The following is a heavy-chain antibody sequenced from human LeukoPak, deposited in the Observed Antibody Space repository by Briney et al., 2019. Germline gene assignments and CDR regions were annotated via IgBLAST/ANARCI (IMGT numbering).Heavy chain of an antibody. V-gene: IGHV4-4*02. Sequence: SETLSLTCGVSGGSVTSTNWWTWVRQLPGKGLEWIGEVHLDGRTNYNPSLKSRLTMSVDLSENHISLKLTSVTAADTAVYYCAREGGFFRPLDYSGQGTLVTVSS. CDR3: AREGGFFRPLDY. CDR2: VHLDGRT. D-gene: IGHD3-3*01. J-gene: IGHJ4*02. CDR1: GGSVTSTNW.